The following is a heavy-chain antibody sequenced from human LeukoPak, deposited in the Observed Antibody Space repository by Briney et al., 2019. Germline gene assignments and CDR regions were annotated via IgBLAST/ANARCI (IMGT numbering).Heavy chain of an antibody. CDR2: VYYSGTT. CDR1: GGSISSGSYY. J-gene: IGHJ4*02. D-gene: IGHD6-19*01. CDR3: ARGTLYSGWSYYFDY. Sequence: PSETLSLTCTVSGGSISSGSYYWGWIRQPPGKALEWIGSVYYSGTTSYNPSLKSRVTISVDMSKNHFPLRLSSVTAADTAMYYCARGTLYSGWSYYFDYWGQGSQVTVSS. V-gene: IGHV4-39*06.